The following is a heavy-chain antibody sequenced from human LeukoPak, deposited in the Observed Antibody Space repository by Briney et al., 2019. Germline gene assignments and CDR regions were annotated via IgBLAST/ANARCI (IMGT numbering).Heavy chain of an antibody. CDR3: AKPGDDYGDSGYFDY. CDR2: IWYDGSNK. V-gene: IGHV3-33*06. J-gene: IGHJ4*02. D-gene: IGHD4-17*01. CDR1: GFTFSSYG. Sequence: GGSLRLSCAPSGFTFSSYGMHWVRQAPGKGLEWVAVIWYDGSNKYYADSVKGRFTISRANSKNTLYLQMNILRAEDTAVYYCAKPGDDYGDSGYFDYWGQGTLVTLSS.